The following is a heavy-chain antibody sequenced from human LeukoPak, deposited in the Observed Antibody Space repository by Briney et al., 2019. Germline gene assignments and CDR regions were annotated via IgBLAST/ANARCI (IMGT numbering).Heavy chain of an antibody. CDR3: ARSSGTGTFSY. D-gene: IGHD6-25*01. CDR2: VYYGRSP. V-gene: IGHV4-39*02. J-gene: IGHJ4*02. Sequence: SETLSLTCTVSGDSISRSTYYWAWIRQPPGKGLEWIGSVYYGRSPYFNPSLESRATISVDTSKNHFSLKMSSVTAADTTVYYCARSSGTGTFSYWGQGTLVTVSS. CDR1: GDSISRSTYY.